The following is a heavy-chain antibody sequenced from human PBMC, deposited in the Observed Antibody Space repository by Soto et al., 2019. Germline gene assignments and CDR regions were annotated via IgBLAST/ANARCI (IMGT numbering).Heavy chain of an antibody. CDR1: GGSISSYY. V-gene: IGHV4-59*08. CDR2: IYYSGST. J-gene: IGHJ6*03. Sequence: SETLSLTCTVSGGSISSYYWSWIRQPPGKGLEWIGYIYYSGSTNYNPSLKSRVTISVDTSKNQFSLKLSSVTAADTAVYYCARQRLSPESYYYYYTDVLRKGPTVTV. CDR3: ARQRLSPESYYYYYTDV. D-gene: IGHD6-25*01.